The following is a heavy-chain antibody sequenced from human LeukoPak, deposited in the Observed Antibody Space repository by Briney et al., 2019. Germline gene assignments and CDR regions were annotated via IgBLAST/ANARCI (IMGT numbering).Heavy chain of an antibody. D-gene: IGHD2-21*02. J-gene: IGHJ4*02. V-gene: IGHV3-23*01. CDR1: GFTVSSNY. CDR3: AKGSVVVTAIFY. Sequence: GGSLRLSCAASGFTVSSNYMSWVRQAPGKGLEWVSAISGSGGSTYYADSVKGRFTISRDNSKNTLYLQMNSLRAEDTAVYYCAKGSVVVTAIFYWGQGTLVTVSS. CDR2: ISGSGGST.